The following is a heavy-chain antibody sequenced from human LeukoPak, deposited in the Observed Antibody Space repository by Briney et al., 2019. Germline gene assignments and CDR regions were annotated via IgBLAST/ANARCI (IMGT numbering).Heavy chain of an antibody. Sequence: SETLSLTCAVYGGSFSGYYWSWIRQPPGKGLEWIGEINHSGSTNYNPSLKSRVTMSVDTSKNQFSLNLSSVTAADTAIYYCARGREFTSTWAFDYWGQGILVTVSS. D-gene: IGHD6-13*01. J-gene: IGHJ4*02. CDR3: ARGREFTSTWAFDY. CDR1: GGSFSGYY. CDR2: INHSGST. V-gene: IGHV4-34*01.